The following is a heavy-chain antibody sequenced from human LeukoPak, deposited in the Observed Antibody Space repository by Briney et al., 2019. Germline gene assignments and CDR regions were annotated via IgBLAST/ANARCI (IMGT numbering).Heavy chain of an antibody. J-gene: IGHJ4*02. V-gene: IGHV1-2*04. Sequence: ASVKVSCKASGYTFTGYYMHWVRQAPGQGLEWMGWINPNSGGTNYAQKFQGWVTMTRDTSISTAYMELSRLRSDDTAVYYCARTGPGEQLDFDYWGQGTLVTVSS. CDR1: GYTFTGYY. CDR2: INPNSGGT. CDR3: ARTGPGEQLDFDY. D-gene: IGHD6-13*01.